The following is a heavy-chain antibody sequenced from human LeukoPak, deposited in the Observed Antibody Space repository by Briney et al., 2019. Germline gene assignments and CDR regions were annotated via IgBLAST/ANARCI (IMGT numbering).Heavy chain of an antibody. CDR3: ARVSAPTYYYGSGSYLEPLYYFDY. CDR2: IKQDGSEK. Sequence: GGSLRLSCAASGFTFSSYAMSWVRQAPGKGLEWVANIKQDGSEKYYVDSVKGRFTISRDNAKNSLYLQMNSLRAEDTAVYYCARVSAPTYYYGSGSYLEPLYYFDYWGQGTLVTVSS. J-gene: IGHJ4*02. V-gene: IGHV3-7*01. D-gene: IGHD3-10*01. CDR1: GFTFSSYA.